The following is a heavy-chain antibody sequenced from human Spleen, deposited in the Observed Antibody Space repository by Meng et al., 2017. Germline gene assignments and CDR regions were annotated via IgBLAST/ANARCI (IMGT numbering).Heavy chain of an antibody. CDR2: ISSSGSTI. CDR3: ARGPVVVVAATFDY. D-gene: IGHD2-15*01. Sequence: GESLKISCAASGFTFSDYYMSWIRQAPGKGLEWVSYISSSGSTIYYADSVKGRFTISRDNAKNSLYLQMNSLRAEDTAVYYCARGPVVVVAATFDYWGQGTLVTVSS. J-gene: IGHJ4*02. V-gene: IGHV3-11*01. CDR1: GFTFSDYY.